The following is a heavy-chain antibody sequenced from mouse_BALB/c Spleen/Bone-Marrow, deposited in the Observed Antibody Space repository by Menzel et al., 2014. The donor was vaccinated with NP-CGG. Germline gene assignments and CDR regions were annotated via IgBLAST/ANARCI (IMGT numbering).Heavy chain of an antibody. CDR1: GLSLSSYG. CDR2: IWRDGST. V-gene: IGHV2-6*02. D-gene: IGHD2-1*01. Sequence: VKLVDSGPGLAASSQSLSITCTVSGLSLSSYGIHWVRQSPGKGLEWLVEIWRDGSTTYNLALKSRLSISKDNSKSQVFLKMNSRQTDDTAIYYCARYGNYAVDYWGQGTSVTVSS. J-gene: IGHJ4*01. CDR3: ARYGNYAVDY.